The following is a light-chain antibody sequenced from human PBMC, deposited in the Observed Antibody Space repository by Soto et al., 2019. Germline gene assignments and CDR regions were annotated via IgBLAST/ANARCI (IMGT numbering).Light chain of an antibody. CDR2: LNSDGSH. J-gene: IGLJ2*01. CDR1: SGHSSYA. V-gene: IGLV4-69*01. Sequence: QPVLTQSLSASASLGASVKLTCTLSSGHSSYAIAWHQQQPEKGPRYLMNLNSDGSHSKGDGIPDRFSGSSSGAERYLTISSLQSEDEADYYCQTWGTGIQIFGGGTKVTVL. CDR3: QTWGTGIQI.